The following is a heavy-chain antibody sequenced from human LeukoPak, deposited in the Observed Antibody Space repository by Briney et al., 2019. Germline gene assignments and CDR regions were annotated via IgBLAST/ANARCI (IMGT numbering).Heavy chain of an antibody. CDR3: ARDDTSGGYYEFGY. D-gene: IGHD6-19*01. CDR2: ISSSGSTM. CDR1: GFIFSDYY. Sequence: GGSLRLSCAASGFIFSDYYMSWIRQAPGKGLEWVSYISSSGSTMYYTDSVKGRFTISRDNAKDSLYLQMNSLRAEDTAVYYCARDDTSGGYYEFGYWGQGTLVTVSS. V-gene: IGHV3-11*04. J-gene: IGHJ4*02.